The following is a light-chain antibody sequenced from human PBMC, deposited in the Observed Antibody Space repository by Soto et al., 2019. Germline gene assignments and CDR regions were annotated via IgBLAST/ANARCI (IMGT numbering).Light chain of an antibody. J-gene: IGLJ2*01. CDR3: CSYTSSSTPVV. V-gene: IGLV2-14*03. Sequence: QSALTQPASVSGSPGQSITISCTGTSSDVGGYNYVSWYQQHPGKAPKLMIYDVSNRPSGVSNCFSGSKSGNTASLTISGLQAEDEADYYCCSYTSSSTPVVFGGGTKLTV. CDR2: DVS. CDR1: SSDVGGYNY.